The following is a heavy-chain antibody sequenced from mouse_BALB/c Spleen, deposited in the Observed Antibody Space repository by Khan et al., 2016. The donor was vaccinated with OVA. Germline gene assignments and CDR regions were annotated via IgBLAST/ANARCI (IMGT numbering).Heavy chain of an antibody. D-gene: IGHD2-12*01. V-gene: IGHV5-6-3*01. Sequence: EVELVESGGGIVQPGGSLTRSCAASRFTISSYGMSSVRQTPDKRLELVATIDSNGGSTDYPDSVKRRITISGDNAKHALYLQMRRLKSEDTAMYCCARSAIWGQGTTLTVSS. J-gene: IGHJ2*01. CDR2: IDSNGGST. CDR3: ARSAI. CDR1: RFTISSYG.